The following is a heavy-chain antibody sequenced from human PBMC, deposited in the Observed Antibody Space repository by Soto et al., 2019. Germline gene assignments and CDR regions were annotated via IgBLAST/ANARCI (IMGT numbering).Heavy chain of an antibody. CDR3: ARHQVGYRVTDY. Sequence: EVQLVESGGGLVQPGGSLRLSCAASGFSFSMYWMSWVRQAPGKGLEWVANIKEDGSQKYYVDSVKGRFTISRDNAKNLLSLQMNSLRAEDTAVYYCARHQVGYRVTDYWGQGTLVTVSS. CDR2: IKEDGSQK. D-gene: IGHD1-26*01. J-gene: IGHJ4*02. V-gene: IGHV3-7*01. CDR1: GFSFSMYW.